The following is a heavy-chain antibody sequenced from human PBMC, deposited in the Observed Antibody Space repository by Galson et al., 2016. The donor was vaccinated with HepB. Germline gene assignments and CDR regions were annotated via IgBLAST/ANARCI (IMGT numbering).Heavy chain of an antibody. V-gene: IGHV4-39*07. CDR2: IYYSGST. CDR3: ARGLRGSGRLDY. Sequence: SETLSLTCTVSGGSISSGSYYWGWIRQPPGKGLHWIGSIYYSGSTNYNPSLRSRVTISVDKSKNQFSLNLNSVTAADTAVYYCARGLRGSGRLDYWGQGTLVTVSS. CDR1: GGSISSGSYY. D-gene: IGHD3-10*01. J-gene: IGHJ4*02.